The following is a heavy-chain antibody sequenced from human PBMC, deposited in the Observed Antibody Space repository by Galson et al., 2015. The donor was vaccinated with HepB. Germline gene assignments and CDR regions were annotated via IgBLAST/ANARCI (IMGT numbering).Heavy chain of an antibody. D-gene: IGHD6-13*01. V-gene: IGHV3-30*18. CDR3: AKEGARGSLKYYFDY. J-gene: IGHJ4*02. CDR1: GFTFSSYG. Sequence: SLRLSCAASGFTFSSYGMHWVRQAPGKGLEWVAVISYDGSNKYYADSVKGRFTISRDNSKNTLYLQMNSLRAEDTAVYYCAKEGARGSLKYYFDYWGQGTLVTVSS. CDR2: ISYDGSNK.